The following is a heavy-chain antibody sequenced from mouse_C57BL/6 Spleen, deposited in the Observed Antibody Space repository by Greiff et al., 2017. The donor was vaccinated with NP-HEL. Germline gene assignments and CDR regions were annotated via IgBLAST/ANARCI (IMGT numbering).Heavy chain of an antibody. CDR2: IDPSDSYT. CDR3: ARDYGDYEDFDY. V-gene: IGHV1-69*01. J-gene: IGHJ2*01. CDR1: GYTFTSYW. D-gene: IGHD2-13*01. Sequence: QVQLQQSGAELVMPGASVKLSCKASGYTFTSYWMHWVKQRPGQGLEWIGEIDPSDSYTNYNQKFKGKSTLTVDKSSSTAYMQLSSLTSEDSAVYYCARDYGDYEDFDYWGKGTTLTVSS.